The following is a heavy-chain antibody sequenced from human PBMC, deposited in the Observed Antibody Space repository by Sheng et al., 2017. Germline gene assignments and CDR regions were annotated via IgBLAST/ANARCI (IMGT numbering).Heavy chain of an antibody. Sequence: QVQLQESGPGLVKPSETLSLTCSVSGGSISYYYLTWIRQPPGKGLEWIGYIYYTGNTNYNPSLKSRVTISVDTSKNQFSLKLSSVTAADTAVYYCASYAAGSYYVAFDIWGQGTMVTVSS. CDR2: IYYTGNT. D-gene: IGHD3-10*01. J-gene: IGHJ3*02. V-gene: IGHV4-59*01. CDR1: GGSISYYY. CDR3: ASYAAGSYYVAFDI.